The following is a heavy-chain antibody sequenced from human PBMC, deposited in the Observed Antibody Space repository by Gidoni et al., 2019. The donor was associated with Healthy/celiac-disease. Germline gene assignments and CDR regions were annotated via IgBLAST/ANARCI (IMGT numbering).Heavy chain of an antibody. CDR3: ARNDIVVVPAAMGGRSNWFDP. Sequence: STYYNPSLKSRVTISVDTSKNQFSLKLSSVTAADTAVYYCARNDIVVVPAAMGGRSNWFDPWGQGTLVTVSS. V-gene: IGHV4-39*01. CDR2: ST. D-gene: IGHD2-2*01. J-gene: IGHJ5*02.